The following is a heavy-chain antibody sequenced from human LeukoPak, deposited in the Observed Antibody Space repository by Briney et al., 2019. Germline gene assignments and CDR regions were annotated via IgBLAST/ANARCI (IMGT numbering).Heavy chain of an antibody. Sequence: SETLSLTCTVSGGSISSYYWSWIRQPPGKGLEWIGYIYYSGSTNYNPSLKSRVTISVDTSKNQFSLKLSSVTAADTAVYYRARRDLFYWYFDLWGRGTLVTVSS. CDR2: IYYSGST. CDR3: ARRDLFYWYFDL. J-gene: IGHJ2*01. V-gene: IGHV4-59*08. CDR1: GGSISSYY. D-gene: IGHD2-21*01.